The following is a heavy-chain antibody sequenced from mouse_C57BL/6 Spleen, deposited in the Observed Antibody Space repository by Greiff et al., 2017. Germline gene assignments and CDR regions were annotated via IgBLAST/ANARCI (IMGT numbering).Heavy chain of an antibody. J-gene: IGHJ2*01. Sequence: EVNVVESGGGLVKPGGSLKLSCAASGFTFSSYTMSWVRQTPEKRLEWVATISGGGGNTYYPDSVKGRFTISRDNAKNTLYLQMSSLRSEDTALYYCARLITTVVDYWGQGTTLTVSS. CDR3: ARLITTVVDY. CDR2: ISGGGGNT. CDR1: GFTFSSYT. V-gene: IGHV5-9*01. D-gene: IGHD1-1*01.